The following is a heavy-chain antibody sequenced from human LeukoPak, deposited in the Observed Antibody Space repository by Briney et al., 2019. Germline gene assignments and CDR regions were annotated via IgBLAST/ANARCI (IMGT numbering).Heavy chain of an antibody. CDR1: GFTFTRNC. CDR2: IPHDGSNA. CDR3: ATGSDFYYAS. D-gene: IGHD3-3*01. J-gene: IGHJ5*02. Sequence: HPGRSLRLSCVASGFTFTRNCMHWVRQAPGKGLEWVAAIPHDGSNAYYADSMKGRFTISRDDSKNTQYLQMNSLRIEDSAVYYCATGSDFYYASWGQGTLVTVSS. V-gene: IGHV3-30-3*01.